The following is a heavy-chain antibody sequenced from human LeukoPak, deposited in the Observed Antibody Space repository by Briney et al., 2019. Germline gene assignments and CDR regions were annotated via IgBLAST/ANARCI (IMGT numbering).Heavy chain of an antibody. J-gene: IGHJ3*02. D-gene: IGHD1-26*01. CDR2: IYPGDSDT. CDR1: GYSFTSYW. CDR3: ARGLSGSYYDGFDI. Sequence: GESLKISCKGSGYSFTSYWIGWGGQMPGKSLEWMGIIYPGDSDTRYSPSFQGQVTISADKSINTAYLQWSSLKAPDTAMYYCARGLSGSYYDGFDIWGQGTMVTVSS. V-gene: IGHV5-51*01.